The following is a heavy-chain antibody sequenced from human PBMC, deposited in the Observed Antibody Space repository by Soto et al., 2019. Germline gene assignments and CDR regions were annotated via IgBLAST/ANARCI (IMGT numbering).Heavy chain of an antibody. CDR2: IYHSVST. CDR3: ARSPDSSGYYPRWYYYGMDV. Sequence: PSESLSLTCPLSGCPTSIVHWCSSVRQHPGKGLEWIGEIYHSVSTNYNPSLKSRVTISVDKSKNQFSLKLSSVTAADTAVYYCARSPDSSGYYPRWYYYGMDVWGQGTTVT. V-gene: IGHV4-4*02. CDR1: GCPTSIVHW. J-gene: IGHJ6*02. D-gene: IGHD3-22*01.